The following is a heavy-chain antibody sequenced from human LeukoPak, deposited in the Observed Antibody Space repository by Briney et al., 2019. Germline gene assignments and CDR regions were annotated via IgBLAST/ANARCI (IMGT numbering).Heavy chain of an antibody. D-gene: IGHD2-15*01. J-gene: IGHJ4*02. CDR2: IKPDGSEK. CDR1: GFTFSSYE. V-gene: IGHV3-7*03. CDR3: ARGRYCSGGNCSYFDY. Sequence: QSGGSLRLSCAASGFTFSSYEMNWVRQAPGKGLEWVANIKPDGSEKYSVDSVKGRFTISRDNAKNSLYLQMNSLRVEDTAMYYCARGRYCSGGNCSYFDYWGQGTLVTVSS.